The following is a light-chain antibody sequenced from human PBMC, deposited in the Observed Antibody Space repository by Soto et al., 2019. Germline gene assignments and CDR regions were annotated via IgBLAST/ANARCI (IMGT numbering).Light chain of an antibody. V-gene: IGKV2-24*01. CDR3: QQYDDWPPIT. CDR1: ESLLHNDGKTY. J-gene: IGKJ5*01. CDR2: QVS. Sequence: VLTQTPRSSLVSLGQSTSFFCRSSESLLHNDGKTYLGWLHQRPGQPPRLLIYQVSKRLPGVPDRFSGSGAGTHFTLNIRRVEAEDFAVYYCQQYDDWPPITVGQGTRLEIK.